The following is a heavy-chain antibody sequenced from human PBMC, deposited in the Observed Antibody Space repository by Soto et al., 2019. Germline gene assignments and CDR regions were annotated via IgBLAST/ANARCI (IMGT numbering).Heavy chain of an antibody. V-gene: IGHV4-38-2*02. Sequence: SDTLYLTCTVSGYSIRRSSYWGWIRQPPGKGLEWIGSIYSTGNTYYNPSLNSQVTISVDTSKNQFSLNVISVTAADTAVYYCRRSSRYSTDVWGQGTTVT. D-gene: IGHD6-13*01. CDR2: IYSTGNT. CDR1: GYSIRRSSY. J-gene: IGHJ6*02. CDR3: RRSSRYSTDV.